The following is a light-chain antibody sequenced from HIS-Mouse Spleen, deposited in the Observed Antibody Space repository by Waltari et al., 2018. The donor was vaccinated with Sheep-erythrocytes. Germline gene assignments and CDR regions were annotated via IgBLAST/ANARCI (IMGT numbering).Light chain of an antibody. Sequence: QSALTQPASVSGSPGQSITISCTGTSSDVGSYNLVSWYQQHPGKPPKLMIYEGSKRPSGVSNRFSGSKSGNTASLTISGLQAEDEADYYCCSYAGSSTPVFGGGTKLTVL. CDR3: CSYAGSSTPV. J-gene: IGLJ3*02. CDR1: SSDVGSYNL. V-gene: IGLV2-23*01. CDR2: EGS.